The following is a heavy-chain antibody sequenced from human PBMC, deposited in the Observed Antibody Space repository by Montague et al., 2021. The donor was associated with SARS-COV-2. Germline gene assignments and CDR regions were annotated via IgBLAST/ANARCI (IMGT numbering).Heavy chain of an antibody. CDR3: ARPWGDTSLEYAFGV. CDR1: GFTFSYYA. CDR2: ISFDGNSQ. J-gene: IGHJ3*01. D-gene: IGHD5-18*01. V-gene: IGHV3-30*04. Sequence: SLRLSCAASGFTFSYYALHWVRQAPGKGLEWVASISFDGNSQFYKDSVKGRFTISRDDFQNTLYLQMNSLRLDDTAVYYCARPWGDTSLEYAFGVWGQGTVVTVAS.